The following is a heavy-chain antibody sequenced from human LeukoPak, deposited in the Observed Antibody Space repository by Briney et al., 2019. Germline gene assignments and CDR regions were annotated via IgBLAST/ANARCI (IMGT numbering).Heavy chain of an antibody. CDR1: GGSISSYY. CDR2: LYYSGST. D-gene: IGHD3-3*01. Sequence: SETLSLTCTVPGGSISSYYCSLIRQPPGKGPGWIGSLYYSGSTNYNPSLKSRVTISVDTSKIQFTLKLSSVTAADTVVYYCARGFYYDFWSGYFPFDYWGQGTLVTVSS. J-gene: IGHJ4*02. V-gene: IGHV4-59*01. CDR3: ARGFYYDFWSGYFPFDY.